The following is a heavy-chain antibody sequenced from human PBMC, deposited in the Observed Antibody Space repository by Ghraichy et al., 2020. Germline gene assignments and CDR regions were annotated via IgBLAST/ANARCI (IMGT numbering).Heavy chain of an antibody. V-gene: IGHV1-8*01. J-gene: IGHJ4*02. CDR3: ARGAGQLARRYCSGGSCFGY. D-gene: IGHD2-15*01. Sequence: ASVKVSCKASGYTFTSYDINWVRQATGQGLEWMGWMNPNSGNTGYAQKFQGRVTMTRNTSISTAYMELSSLRSEDTAVYYCARGAGQLARRYCSGGSCFGYWGQGTLVTVSS. CDR1: GYTFTSYD. CDR2: MNPNSGNT.